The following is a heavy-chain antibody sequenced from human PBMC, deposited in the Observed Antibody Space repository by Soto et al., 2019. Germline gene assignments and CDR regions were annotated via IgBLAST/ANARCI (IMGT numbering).Heavy chain of an antibody. J-gene: IGHJ4*02. CDR1: GGSISSYY. CDR3: ARERSAILDY. V-gene: IGHV4-59*01. Sequence: LSLTCTVSGGSISSYYWSWIRQPPGKGLEWIGYTYYSGSTNYNPSLKSRVTISVDTSKNQFSLKLSSVTAADTAVYYCARERSAILDYWGQGTLVTVSS. CDR2: TYYSGST. D-gene: IGHD2-2*01.